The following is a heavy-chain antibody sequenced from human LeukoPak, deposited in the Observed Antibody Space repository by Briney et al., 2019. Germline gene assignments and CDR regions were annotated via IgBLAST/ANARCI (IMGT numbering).Heavy chain of an antibody. J-gene: IGHJ6*02. CDR3: ARSSSIFGVVMAPASNYYGMDV. Sequence: ASVKVSCKASGYTFTSYYMHWVRQAPGQGLEWMGIINPSGGSTSYAQKFQGRVTMTRDTSTSTVYMELSSLRSEDTAVYYCARSSSIFGVVMAPASNYYGMDVWGQGTTVTVSS. V-gene: IGHV1-46*01. D-gene: IGHD3-3*01. CDR1: GYTFTSYY. CDR2: INPSGGST.